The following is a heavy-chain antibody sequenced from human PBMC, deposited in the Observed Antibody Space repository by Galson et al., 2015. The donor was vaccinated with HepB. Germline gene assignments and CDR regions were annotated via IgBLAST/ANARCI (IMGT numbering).Heavy chain of an antibody. Sequence: QSGAEVKKPGESLKISCTGSGDSFINYWVGWVRQMPGKGLEWMGIIYPGDSDTRYSPSFQGQVTISADKSISTAYLQWSSLKASDTAMYYCARTSGSGSEPLDAFDFWGQGTMVTVSS. CDR2: IYPGDSDT. V-gene: IGHV5-51*03. J-gene: IGHJ3*01. CDR3: ARTSGSGSEPLDAFDF. D-gene: IGHD3-10*01. CDR1: GDSFINYW.